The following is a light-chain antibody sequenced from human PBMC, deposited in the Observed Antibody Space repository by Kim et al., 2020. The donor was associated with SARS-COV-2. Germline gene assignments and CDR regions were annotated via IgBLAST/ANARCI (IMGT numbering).Light chain of an antibody. V-gene: IGKV3-15*01. CDR2: GAS. CDR1: QSVSSN. CDR3: QQYNNWLWT. J-gene: IGKJ1*01. Sequence: EILMTQSPAPLSVSPGERATLSCRASQSVSSNLAWYQQKPGQAPRLLIYGASTRATGIPARFSGSGSGTEFTLTISSLQSEDFAVYYCQQYNNWLWTFGQGTKVDIK.